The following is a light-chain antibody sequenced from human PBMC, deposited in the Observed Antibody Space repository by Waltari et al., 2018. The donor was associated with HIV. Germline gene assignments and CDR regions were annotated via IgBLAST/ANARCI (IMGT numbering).Light chain of an antibody. CDR1: SSAVGGYHY. Sequence: QSALTQPASVSGSPGQSITISGTGTSSAVGGYHYVSWYQQHPGKAPKLMIYDVSKRPSGVSNRFSGSKSGNTASLTISGLQAEDEADYCCCSYAGSSTYVFGTGTKVTVL. J-gene: IGLJ1*01. CDR2: DVS. CDR3: CSYAGSSTYV. V-gene: IGLV2-23*02.